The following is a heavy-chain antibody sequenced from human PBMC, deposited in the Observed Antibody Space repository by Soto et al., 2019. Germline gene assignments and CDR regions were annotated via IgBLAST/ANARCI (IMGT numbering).Heavy chain of an antibody. CDR1: GGSINDFY. J-gene: IGHJ1*01. V-gene: IGHV4-59*01. CDR2: IYYSGST. Sequence: SETLSLTCTVSGGSINDFYWSWIRQPPGKGLEWIGYIYYSGSTDYNPSLKGRVTISVDTSKNQFSLKLRSVTAADTAVYYCAVSSPSCSYGTGYHGRGHWGQGSLVTGSS. CDR3: AVSSPSCSYGTGYHGRGH. D-gene: IGHD2-15*01.